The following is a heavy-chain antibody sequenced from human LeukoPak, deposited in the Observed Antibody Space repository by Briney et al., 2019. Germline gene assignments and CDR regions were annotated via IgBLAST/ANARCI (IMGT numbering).Heavy chain of an antibody. J-gene: IGHJ4*02. D-gene: IGHD3-3*01. CDR1: GGSISSSSYY. Sequence: NPSETLSLTCTVSGGSISSSSYYWGWIRQPPGKGLEWIGSIYYSGSTYYNPSLKSRVTISVDTSKNQFSLKLSSVTAADTAVYYCARDLVDYDFWSAKMDWGQGTLVTVSS. CDR3: ARDLVDYDFWSAKMD. V-gene: IGHV4-39*07. CDR2: IYYSGST.